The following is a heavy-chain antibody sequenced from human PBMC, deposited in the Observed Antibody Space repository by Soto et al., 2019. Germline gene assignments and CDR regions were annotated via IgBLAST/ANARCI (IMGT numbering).Heavy chain of an antibody. V-gene: IGHV4-30-2*03. Sequence: SETLSLTCAVSGGSISSGGYSWSWIRQPPGKGLEWIGYIYHSGSTYYNPSLKSRVTISVDTSKNQFSLKLSSVTAADTAGYYCRRSSRYSTDVWGQGTTVTVSS. CDR1: GGSISSGGYS. J-gene: IGHJ6*02. CDR3: RRSSRYSTDV. CDR2: IYHSGST. D-gene: IGHD6-13*01.